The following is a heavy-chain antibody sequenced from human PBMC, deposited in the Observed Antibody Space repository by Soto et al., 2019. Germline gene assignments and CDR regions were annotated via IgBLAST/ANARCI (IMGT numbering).Heavy chain of an antibody. J-gene: IGHJ4*02. CDR2: ISSGGGST. CDR3: AKNYYDILTGYLDY. D-gene: IGHD3-9*01. Sequence: GGSLRLSCAASGFTFSSYAMSWVRQAPGKGLEWVSSISSGGGSTYYANSVKGRFTISRDNSKKTLYLQMNSLTAEDTAVYYCAKNYYDILTGYLDYWGQGTLVTVSS. V-gene: IGHV3-23*01. CDR1: GFTFSSYA.